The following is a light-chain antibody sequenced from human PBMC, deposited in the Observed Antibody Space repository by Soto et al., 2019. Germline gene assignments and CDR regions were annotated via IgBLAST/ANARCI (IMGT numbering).Light chain of an antibody. CDR2: AAS. CDR3: QQSYSTPSLT. CDR1: QGIDKY. V-gene: IGKV1-39*01. J-gene: IGKJ4*01. Sequence: DIQMTQSPSTLSASVGDRVTITCRASQGIDKYLNWYQQKPGKGPNLLIYAASNLRTGVPSRFSGSGSGTEFTLTISSLLPEDFATYFCQQSYSTPSLTFGGGTKVDIK.